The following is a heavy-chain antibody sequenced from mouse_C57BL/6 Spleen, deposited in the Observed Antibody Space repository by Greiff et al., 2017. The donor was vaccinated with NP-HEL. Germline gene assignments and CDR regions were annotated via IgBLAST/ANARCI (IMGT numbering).Heavy chain of an antibody. J-gene: IGHJ2*01. CDR3: ARGDYYGSSYYFDY. Sequence: EVKLMESGPGLVKPSQSLSLTCSVTGYSITSGYYWNWIRQFPGNKLEWMGYISYDGSNNYNPSLKKRISITRDTSKNQFFLKLNSVTTEDTATYYCARGDYYGSSYYFDYWGQGTTLTVSS. D-gene: IGHD1-1*01. CDR2: ISYDGSN. V-gene: IGHV3-6*01. CDR1: GYSITSGYY.